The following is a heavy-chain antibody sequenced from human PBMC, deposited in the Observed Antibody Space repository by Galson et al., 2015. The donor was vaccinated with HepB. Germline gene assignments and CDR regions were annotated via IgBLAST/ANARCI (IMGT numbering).Heavy chain of an antibody. D-gene: IGHD5-12*01. V-gene: IGHV1-24*01. CDR3: ATLTKGWIAFDI. J-gene: IGHJ3*02. Sequence: SVKVSCKVSGYTLTELSMRWVRQAPGKGLEWMGGFDPEDGETIYAQKFQGRVTMTEDTSTDTAYMELSSLRSEDTAVYYCATLTKGWIAFDIWGQGTMVTVSS. CDR1: GYTLTELS. CDR2: FDPEDGET.